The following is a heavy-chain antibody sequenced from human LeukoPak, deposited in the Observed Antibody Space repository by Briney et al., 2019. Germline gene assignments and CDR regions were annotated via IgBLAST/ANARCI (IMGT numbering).Heavy chain of an antibody. V-gene: IGHV1-69*13. J-gene: IGHJ6*03. Sequence: SVKVSCKASGGTFSSYAISWVRQAPGQGLEWMGGIIPIFGTANYAQKFQGRVMITADESTSTAYMELSSLRSEDTAVYYCARMGRVLHGVYYYYYYMDVWGKGTTVTVSS. CDR2: IIPIFGTA. CDR1: GGTFSSYA. D-gene: IGHD3-10*01. CDR3: ARMGRVLHGVYYYYYYMDV.